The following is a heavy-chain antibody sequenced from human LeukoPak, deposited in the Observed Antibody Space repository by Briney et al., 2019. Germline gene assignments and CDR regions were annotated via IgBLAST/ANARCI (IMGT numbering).Heavy chain of an antibody. CDR2: ISYDGSNK. V-gene: IGHV3-30-3*01. D-gene: IGHD3/OR15-3a*01. J-gene: IGHJ4*02. Sequence: GTSPRLSCAASGFTFSTYAMHWVRQAPGKGLEWVAVISYDGSNKYYADSVKGRFTISRDNSKNTLYLQMNSLRTEDTAVYYCARGGLGTFDYWGQGTLVTVSS. CDR1: GFTFSTYA. CDR3: ARGGLGTFDY.